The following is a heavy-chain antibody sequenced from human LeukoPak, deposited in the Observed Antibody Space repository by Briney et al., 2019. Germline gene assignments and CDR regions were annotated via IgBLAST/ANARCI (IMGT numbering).Heavy chain of an antibody. CDR1: GFTFSSYA. CDR2: ISGSGGST. V-gene: IGHV3-23*01. J-gene: IGHJ4*02. Sequence: GGSRRLSCAASGFTFSSYAMSWVRQAPGKGLEWVSAISGSGGSTYYADSVKGRFTISRDNSKNTLYLQMNSLRAEDTAVYYCAKTSDYYGSGSYYYHFDYWGQGTLVTVSS. D-gene: IGHD3-10*01. CDR3: AKTSDYYGSGSYYYHFDY.